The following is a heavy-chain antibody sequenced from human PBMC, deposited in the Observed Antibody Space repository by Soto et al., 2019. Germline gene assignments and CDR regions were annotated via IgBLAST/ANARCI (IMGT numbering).Heavy chain of an antibody. D-gene: IGHD2-15*01. CDR1: GFTFSSYG. CDR2: ISYDGSNK. Sequence: PGGSLRLSCAASGFTFSSYGMHWVRQAPGKGLEWVAVISYDGSNKYYADSVKGRFTISRDNSKNTLYLQMNSLRAEDTAVYYCAKERLPHYYYYGMDVWGQGTTVTVSS. J-gene: IGHJ6*02. V-gene: IGHV3-30*18. CDR3: AKERLPHYYYYGMDV.